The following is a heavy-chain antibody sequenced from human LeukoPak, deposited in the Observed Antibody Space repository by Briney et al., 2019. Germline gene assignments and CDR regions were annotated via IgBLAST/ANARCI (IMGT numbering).Heavy chain of an antibody. D-gene: IGHD3-10*02. CDR1: GFTFTKYA. Sequence: GGTLRLSCAASGFTFTKYAMSWVRQAPGKGLEWVSYISSSGSTIYYADSVKGRFTISRDNAKNSLYLQMNSLRAEDTAVYYCAELGITMIGGVWGKGTTVTISS. CDR2: ISSSGSTI. CDR3: AELGITMIGGV. J-gene: IGHJ6*04. V-gene: IGHV3-48*03.